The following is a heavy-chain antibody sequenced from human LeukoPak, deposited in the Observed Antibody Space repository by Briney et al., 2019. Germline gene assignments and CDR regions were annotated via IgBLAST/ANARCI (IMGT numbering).Heavy chain of an antibody. D-gene: IGHD3-22*01. CDR3: AREGLHSSGYYANDAFDI. V-gene: IGHV3-11*01. Sequence: GGSLRLSCAASGFTFSDYHMSWIRQAPGEGLEWVSYISSSGSTIYYADSVKGRFTISRDNAKNSLYLQMNSLRAEDTAVYYCAREGLHSSGYYANDAFDIWGQGTMVTVSS. CDR2: ISSSGSTI. CDR1: GFTFSDYH. J-gene: IGHJ3*02.